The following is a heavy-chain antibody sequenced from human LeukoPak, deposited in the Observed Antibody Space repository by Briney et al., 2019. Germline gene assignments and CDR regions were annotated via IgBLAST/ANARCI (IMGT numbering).Heavy chain of an antibody. CDR2: INSDGSGA. CDR1: GFTFSGYW. J-gene: IGHJ4*02. V-gene: IGHV3-74*01. CDR3: AKDPRRYSRTGGYFDY. Sequence: GGSPRLSCAVSGFTFSGYWMNWVRQAPGKGLVWVSRINSDGSGATYADSVKGRFTISRDNAKKMLFLQMNSLRAEDTAVYYCAKDPRRYSRTGGYFDYWGQGTLVTVSS. D-gene: IGHD6-13*01.